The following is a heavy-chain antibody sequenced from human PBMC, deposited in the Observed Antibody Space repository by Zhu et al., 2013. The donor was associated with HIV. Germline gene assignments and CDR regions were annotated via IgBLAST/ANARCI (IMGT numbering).Heavy chain of an antibody. CDR2: ISHSGIT. D-gene: IGHD3-3*02. CDR1: GGSFSEYH. V-gene: IGHV4-34*02. Sequence: QVQLQQWGAGLLKPSETLSLTCGVEGGSFSEYHWSWIRQSPGKEPEWIGEISHSGITNYTPSLRGRATISINPSERQFSLSLSSVTAADTATYYCARTFSAFDVWGRGQWSPSLQ. J-gene: IGHJ3*01. CDR3: ARTFSAFDV.